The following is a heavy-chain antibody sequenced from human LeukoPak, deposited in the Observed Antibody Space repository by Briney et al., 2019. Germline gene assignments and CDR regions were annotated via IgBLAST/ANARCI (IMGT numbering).Heavy chain of an antibody. J-gene: IGHJ5*02. CDR2: INHSGST. D-gene: IGHD3-10*01. V-gene: IGHV4-34*01. CDR1: GGSFTGYY. Sequence: SETLSLTCAVYGGSFTGYYWSWIRQPPGKGLEWIGEINHSGSTNYNPSLKSRVTISVDTSKNQFSLKMSSVTAADTAVYYCARLVRAQITVVRGVDKWFDPWGQGTLVTVSS. CDR3: ARLVRAQITVVRGVDKWFDP.